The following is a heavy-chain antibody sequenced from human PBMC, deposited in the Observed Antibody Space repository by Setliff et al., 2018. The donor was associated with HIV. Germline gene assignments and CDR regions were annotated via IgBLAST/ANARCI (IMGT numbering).Heavy chain of an antibody. J-gene: IGHJ6*03. CDR1: GFTVSGYW. Sequence: GESLKISCAASGFTVSGYWMSWVRQAPGKGLEWVANIKQDGSERYYVDSVKGRFTISRDNTNNSLYLHMNSLRAEDTAVYYCARAPGYYDSSGYYYGYYYYYMDVWGKGTTVTVSS. CDR2: IKQDGSER. V-gene: IGHV3-7*01. CDR3: ARAPGYYDSSGYYYGYYYYYMDV. D-gene: IGHD3-22*01.